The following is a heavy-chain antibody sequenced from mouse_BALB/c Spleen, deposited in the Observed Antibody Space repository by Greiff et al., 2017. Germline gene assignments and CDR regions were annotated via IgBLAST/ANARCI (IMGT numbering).Heavy chain of an antibody. Sequence: EVQLVESGGGLVKPGGSLKLSCAASGFTFSSYAMSWVRQTPEKRLEWVASISSGGSTYYPDSVKGRFTISRDNARNILYLQMSSLRSEDTAMYYCARGHTTAGDAYWGQGTLVTVSA. CDR2: ISSGGST. CDR1: GFTFSSYA. V-gene: IGHV5-6-5*01. J-gene: IGHJ3*01. D-gene: IGHD1-2*01. CDR3: ARGHTTAGDAY.